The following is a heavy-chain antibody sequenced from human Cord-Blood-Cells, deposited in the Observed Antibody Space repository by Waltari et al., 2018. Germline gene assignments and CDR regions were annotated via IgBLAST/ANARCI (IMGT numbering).Heavy chain of an antibody. CDR3: ARDVAVVQGDDAFDI. CDR1: GGSISSGGYY. D-gene: IGHD3-10*01. J-gene: IGHJ3*02. CDR2: IYYSGST. V-gene: IGHV4-31*01. Sequence: GQLQESGPGLVKPSQTLSLTCTVSGGSISSGGYYWSWIRQHPGKGLEWIGYIYYSGSTYYNPSLKILVTISVDTSKNQFSLKLSSVTAADTAVYYCARDVAVVQGDDAFDIWGQGTMVTVSS.